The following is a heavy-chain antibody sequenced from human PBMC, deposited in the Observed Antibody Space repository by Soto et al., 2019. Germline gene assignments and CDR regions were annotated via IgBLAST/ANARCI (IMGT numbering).Heavy chain of an antibody. CDR3: ARVSGSVGSIAVAEIDY. Sequence: QVQLVQSGAEVKKPGASVKVSCKASGYTFTSFGITWVRQAPGQGLEWRGGIGAYNGKTNYEQKLQGRVTMTTDTSXSXXYMELRSLRSDDTAVYYCARVSGSVGSIAVAEIDYWGQGTLVTVSS. CDR2: IGAYNGKT. J-gene: IGHJ4*02. CDR1: GYTFTSFG. V-gene: IGHV1-18*01. D-gene: IGHD6-19*01.